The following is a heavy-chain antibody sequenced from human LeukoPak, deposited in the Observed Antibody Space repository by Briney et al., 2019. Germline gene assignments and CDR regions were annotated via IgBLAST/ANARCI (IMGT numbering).Heavy chain of an antibody. CDR2: IIPIFGTA. CDR1: GGTFSSYA. CDR3: ARDRGVLMVYANNWFDP. Sequence: AASVKVSCKASGGTFSSYAISWVRQAPGQGLEWMGGIIPIFGTANYAQKFQGRVTITADKSTSTAYMELSSLRSEDTAVYYCARDRGVLMVYANNWFDPWGQGTLVTVSS. J-gene: IGHJ5*02. D-gene: IGHD2-8*01. V-gene: IGHV1-69*06.